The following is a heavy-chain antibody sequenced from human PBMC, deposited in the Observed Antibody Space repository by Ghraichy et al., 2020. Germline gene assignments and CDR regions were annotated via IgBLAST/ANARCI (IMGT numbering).Heavy chain of an antibody. J-gene: IGHJ6*02. CDR1: GFTFSSYV. CDR2: ISLDGSKT. V-gene: IGHV3-30-3*01. D-gene: IGHD2-15*01. CDR3: ARDRDIVVVVAGTPYYYYYGMDV. Sequence: LSLTCVASGFTFSSYVMYWVRQAPGKGLEWVAVISLDGSKTYYADSVKGRFTISRDNSKNTLYMEMSSLRAEDTAVYFCARDRDIVVVVAGTPYYYYYGMDVWGQGTTVTVSS.